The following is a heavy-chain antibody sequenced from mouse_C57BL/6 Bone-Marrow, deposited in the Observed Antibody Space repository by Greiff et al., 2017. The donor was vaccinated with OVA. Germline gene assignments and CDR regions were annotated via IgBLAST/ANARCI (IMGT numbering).Heavy chain of an antibody. CDR2: FYPGSGSI. Sequence: VQLQQSGAELVKPGASVKLSCKASGYTFTEYTIHWVKQRSGQGLEWIGWFYPGSGSIKYNENFKDKATLTADKSTSTVYMELSRVTSEDSAVYFCARHEDGGYHFDYWGQGTTLTVSS. D-gene: IGHD3-1*01. CDR1: GYTFTEYT. V-gene: IGHV1-62-2*01. CDR3: ARHEDGGYHFDY. J-gene: IGHJ2*01.